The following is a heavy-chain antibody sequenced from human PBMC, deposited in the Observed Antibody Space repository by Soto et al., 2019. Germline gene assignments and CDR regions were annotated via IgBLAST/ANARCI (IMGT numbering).Heavy chain of an antibody. CDR3: ARAGGTKQWLVQPLP. V-gene: IGHV1-69*02. Sequence: QVQLVQSGAEVKKPGSSVKVSCKASGGTFSSYTISWVRQAPGQGLEWMGRIIPILGIANYAQKFQGRVTITADKSTSTAYMELSSLRSEDTAVYYCARAGGTKQWLVQPLPWGQGTLVTVSS. CDR2: IIPILGIA. D-gene: IGHD6-19*01. J-gene: IGHJ5*02. CDR1: GGTFSSYT.